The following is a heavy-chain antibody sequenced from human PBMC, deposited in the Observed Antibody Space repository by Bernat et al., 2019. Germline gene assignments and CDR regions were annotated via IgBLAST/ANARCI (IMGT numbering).Heavy chain of an antibody. CDR1: GFTFGSYS. D-gene: IGHD3-10*01. J-gene: IGHJ6*02. V-gene: IGHV3-21*01. CDR3: ARDMVRGVITPDHYYGMDL. CDR2: ISSSSSDT. Sequence: EVQLVESGGGLVKPGGSLRLSCAASGFTFGSYSMNWVRQAPGKGLEWVSSISSSSSDTYYADSVKGRFTISRDNDKNSLYRQINSLTAEDTAVDFCARDMVRGVITPDHYYGMDLWGQGTTVTVSS.